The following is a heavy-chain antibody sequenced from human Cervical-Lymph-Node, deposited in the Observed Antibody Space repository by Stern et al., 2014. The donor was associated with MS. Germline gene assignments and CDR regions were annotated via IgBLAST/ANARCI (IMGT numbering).Heavy chain of an antibody. Sequence: QLVESGPEVKKPGTSVKVSCKASGFTFTSSAVQWVRQARGQRLEWIGWIVVGSGNTNYAQQFQERVTITRDMSTSTAYMELSSLRSEDTAVYYCAADMIPVVGATRAAGSLLGYWGQGTLVTVSS. J-gene: IGHJ4*02. V-gene: IGHV1-58*01. CDR2: IVVGSGNT. CDR1: GFTFTSSA. D-gene: IGHD1-26*01. CDR3: AADMIPVVGATRAAGSLLGY.